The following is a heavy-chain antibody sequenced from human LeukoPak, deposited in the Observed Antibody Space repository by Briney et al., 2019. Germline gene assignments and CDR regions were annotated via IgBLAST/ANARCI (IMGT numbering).Heavy chain of an antibody. CDR2: IKQDGSEK. J-gene: IGHJ4*02. Sequence: GGSLRLSCAASGFIFGAYWMTWVRQAPGKGLEWVANIKQDGSEKYYMDSVKGRFTISRDNAKNSLYLQMNSLRAEDTAVYYCARDVPYTMVRGVIPGDYWGQGTLVTVSS. D-gene: IGHD3-10*01. V-gene: IGHV3-7*01. CDR3: ARDVPYTMVRGVIPGDY. CDR1: GFIFGAYW.